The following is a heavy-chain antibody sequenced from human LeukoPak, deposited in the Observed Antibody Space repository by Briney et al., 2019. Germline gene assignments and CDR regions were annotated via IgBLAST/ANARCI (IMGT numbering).Heavy chain of an antibody. V-gene: IGHV4-39*07. CDR3: AGMSIAVAGIEGENDY. Sequence: SETLSLTCTVSGGSISSSGYYWGWIRQPPGKGLEWIGSIYYSGSTYYNPSLKSRVTISVDTSKNQFSLKLSSVTAADTAVYYCAGMSIAVAGIEGENDYWGQGTLVTVSS. CDR1: GGSISSSGYY. J-gene: IGHJ4*02. CDR2: IYYSGST. D-gene: IGHD6-19*01.